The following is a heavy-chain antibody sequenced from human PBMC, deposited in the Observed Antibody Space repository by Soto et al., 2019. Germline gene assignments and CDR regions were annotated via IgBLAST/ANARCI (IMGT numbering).Heavy chain of an antibody. CDR3: ARGSEFYDSSGTEYYYYGMDV. V-gene: IGHV4-34*01. CDR1: GGSFSGYY. CDR2: INHSGST. D-gene: IGHD3-22*01. Sequence: SETLSLTCAVYGGSFSGYYWSWIRQPPGKGLEWIGEINHSGSTNYSPSLKSRVTISVDTSKNQFSLKLSSVTAADTAVYYCARGSEFYDSSGTEYYYYGMDVWGQGTTVTVSS. J-gene: IGHJ6*02.